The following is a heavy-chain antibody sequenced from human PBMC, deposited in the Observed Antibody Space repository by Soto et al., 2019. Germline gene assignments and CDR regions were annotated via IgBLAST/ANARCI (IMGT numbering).Heavy chain of an antibody. Sequence: QVQLVQSGAEVKKPGASVKVSCKASGYTFTGYYMHWVRQAPGQGLEWMGWINPNSGGTNYAQKFQGWVTMTRDTSISTAYRELSRLRSDDTAVYYCARGSSIVGAPIPFDYWGQGTLVTVSS. D-gene: IGHD1-26*01. J-gene: IGHJ4*02. V-gene: IGHV1-2*04. CDR2: INPNSGGT. CDR1: GYTFTGYY. CDR3: ARGSSIVGAPIPFDY.